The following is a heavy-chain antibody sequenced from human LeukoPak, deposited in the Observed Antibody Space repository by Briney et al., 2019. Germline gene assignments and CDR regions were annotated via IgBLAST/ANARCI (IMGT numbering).Heavy chain of an antibody. CDR3: SSRDWFDP. V-gene: IGHV3-21*01. CDR1: GFNFTTYP. J-gene: IGHJ5*02. CDR2: IYSDYI. Sequence: GGSLRLSCVASGFNFTTYPMNWVRQSPGGGLEWLSSIYSDYIYYADLVKGRFTISRDNAKNSLYLQMNNLRAEDTALYYCSSRDWFDPWGQGILVTVSS.